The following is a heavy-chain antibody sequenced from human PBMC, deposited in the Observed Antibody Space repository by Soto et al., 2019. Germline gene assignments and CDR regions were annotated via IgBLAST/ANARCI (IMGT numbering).Heavy chain of an antibody. J-gene: IGHJ5*02. D-gene: IGHD3-16*01. CDR3: ARGSHVEYNWFDP. CDR1: GYTFTSYY. Sequence: QVQLVQSGAEVKKPGASVKISCKTSGYTFTSYYLYWVRQAPGQGLEWMGIINPSGGHTNYAQKFHGRVTMTRDTSTSTVYMELSSLRSEDTAVYYCARGSHVEYNWFDPWGQGTLVTVS. CDR2: INPSGGHT. V-gene: IGHV1-46*01.